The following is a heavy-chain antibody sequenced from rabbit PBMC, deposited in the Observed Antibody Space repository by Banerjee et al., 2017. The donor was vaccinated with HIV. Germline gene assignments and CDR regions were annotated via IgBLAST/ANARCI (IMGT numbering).Heavy chain of an antibody. CDR2: INTSSGNT. CDR3: AREESDGGGHLKL. V-gene: IGHV1S45*01. CDR1: GLDFSSSYW. J-gene: IGHJ6*01. Sequence: QDQLEESGGDLVKPGASLTLTCKASGLDFSSSYWIYWVRQAPGKGLEWIACINTSSGNTVYASWAKGRFTISKTSSTTVTLQMTSLTAADTATYFCAREESDGGGHLKLWGQGTLVTVS. D-gene: IGHD2-1*01.